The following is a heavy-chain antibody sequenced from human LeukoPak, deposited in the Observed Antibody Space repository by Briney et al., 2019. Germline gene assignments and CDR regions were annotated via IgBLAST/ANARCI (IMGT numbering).Heavy chain of an antibody. D-gene: IGHD5-24*01. CDR1: GFTFSSYA. CDR3: AKDLSQMATII. J-gene: IGHJ4*02. Sequence: GGSLRLSCAASGFTFSSYAMSWVRQAPGKGLEWVSAISGSGGSTYYDDSVKGRLTISRDNSNNTLYLQMNRLRAEDTAVYYCAKDLSQMATIIGGQGTLVTVSS. CDR2: ISGSGGST. V-gene: IGHV3-23*02.